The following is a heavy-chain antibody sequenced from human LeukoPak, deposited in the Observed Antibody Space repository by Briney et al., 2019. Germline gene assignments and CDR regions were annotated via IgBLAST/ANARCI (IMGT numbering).Heavy chain of an antibody. CDR2: IYHSGST. V-gene: IGHV4-38-2*02. J-gene: IGHJ4*02. CDR3: AKAGQYYDSSGYPYYFDY. CDR1: GYSISSGYY. Sequence: SETLSLTCTVSGYSISSGYYWGWIRQPPGKGLEWIGSIYHSGSTYYNPSLKSRVTISVDTSKNQFSLKLSSVTAADTAVYYCAKAGQYYDSSGYPYYFDYWGQGTLVTVSS. D-gene: IGHD3-22*01.